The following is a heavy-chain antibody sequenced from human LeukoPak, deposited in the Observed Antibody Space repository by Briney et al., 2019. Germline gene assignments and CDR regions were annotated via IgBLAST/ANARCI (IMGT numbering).Heavy chain of an antibody. CDR1: GGSISSVSYC. J-gene: IGHJ4*02. V-gene: IGHV4-61*09. CDR2: IHSSGST. D-gene: IGHD3-22*01. Sequence: SETLSLTCTVSGGSISSVSYCWSWIRQPAGKGLEWIGHIHSSGSTNYNPSLKSRVTMSVDTSKNQFSLKLSSVTAADTAVYYCARGRYYYYYDSSGYHFDYWGQGTLVTVSS. CDR3: ARGRYYYYYDSSGYHFDY.